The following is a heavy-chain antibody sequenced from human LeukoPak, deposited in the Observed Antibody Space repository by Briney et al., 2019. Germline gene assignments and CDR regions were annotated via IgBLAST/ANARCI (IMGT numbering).Heavy chain of an antibody. V-gene: IGHV1-69*13. D-gene: IGHD3-22*01. CDR2: IIPNFGTP. CDR3: AAGLYYYESSGYYFYY. CDR1: GGTFSSYA. J-gene: IGHJ4*02. Sequence: SVKVSCKASGGTFSSYAISWVRQAPGQGLEWMGGIIPNFGTPNYAQKFQGRVTITADESTSTAYMDLSSLRSEDTAVYYCAAGLYYYESSGYYFYYWGQGTLVTVSS.